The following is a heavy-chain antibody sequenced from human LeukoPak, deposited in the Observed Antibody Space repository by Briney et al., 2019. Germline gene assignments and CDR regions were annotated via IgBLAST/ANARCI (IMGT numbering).Heavy chain of an antibody. CDR1: GYSFTTSW. V-gene: IGHV5-51*01. Sequence: HGESLKISCKGSGYSFTTSWIGWVRQMPGKGLEWMGVINPSDSDTRYSPSFQGQVTISADKSISTAYLQWSSLKTSDTAMYYCARGRYGYNYDYWGQGTLVTVSS. CDR2: INPSDSDT. CDR3: ARGRYGYNYDY. J-gene: IGHJ4*02. D-gene: IGHD5-24*01.